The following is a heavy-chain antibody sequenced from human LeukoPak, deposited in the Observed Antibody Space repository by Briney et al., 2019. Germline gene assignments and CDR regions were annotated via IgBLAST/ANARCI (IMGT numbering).Heavy chain of an antibody. V-gene: IGHV1-69*04. CDR2: IIPILGIA. CDR1: GGTFSSYA. Sequence: ASVKVSCKASGGTFSSYAISWVRQAHGQGLEWMGRIIPILGIANYAQKFQGRVTITADKSTSTAYMELSSLRSEDTAVYYCASVPGVSIDYWGQGTLVTVSS. D-gene: IGHD6-13*01. J-gene: IGHJ4*02. CDR3: ASVPGVSIDY.